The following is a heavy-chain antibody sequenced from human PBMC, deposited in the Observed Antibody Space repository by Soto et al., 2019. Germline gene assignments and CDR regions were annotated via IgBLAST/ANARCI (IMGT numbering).Heavy chain of an antibody. J-gene: IGHJ4*02. V-gene: IGHV2-5*01. CDR3: GGSRTGRDLKLDY. D-gene: IGHD3-3*01. CDR1: GFSLTSSGAG. Sequence: QITLKESGPTLVKPTQTLTVTCNFSGFSLTSSGAGVGWILQPPGKTLEWFAVIYWNDDRRYNPSLKSRLTITKDTVKNKEVLSITNVNTVNTAKYFCGGSRTGRDLKLDYWGQGTQVTVSS. CDR2: IYWNDDR.